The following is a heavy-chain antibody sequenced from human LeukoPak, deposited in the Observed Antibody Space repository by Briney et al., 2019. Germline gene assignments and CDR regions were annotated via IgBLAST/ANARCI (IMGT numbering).Heavy chain of an antibody. CDR1: GASISNSSHY. CDR3: TRRRNYLSHFDY. D-gene: IGHD1-7*01. V-gene: IGHV4-39*01. Sequence: SETLSLTCIVSGASISNSSHYWGWIRQPPGKGLEWIGEINHSGSTNYNPSLKSRVTISVDTSKNQFALKLSSVTAADTAVYYCTRRRNYLSHFDYWGQGTLVTVSS. CDR2: INHSGST. J-gene: IGHJ4*02.